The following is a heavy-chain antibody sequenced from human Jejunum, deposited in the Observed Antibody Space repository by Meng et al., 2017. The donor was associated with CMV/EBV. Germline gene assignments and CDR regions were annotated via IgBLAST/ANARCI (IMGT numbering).Heavy chain of an antibody. CDR2: VYYSGSA. J-gene: IGHJ4*02. CDR3: ARGIGHASNNSHDY. Sequence: VSGDSITSHDWSWIRQPPGKGLEWMGYVYYSGSATYSPSLRSRVSISVDMSKNQVSLNLRSVTAADTAMYFCARGIGHASNNSHDYWGQGTLVTVSS. CDR1: GDSITSHD. V-gene: IGHV4-59*11. D-gene: IGHD1-1*01.